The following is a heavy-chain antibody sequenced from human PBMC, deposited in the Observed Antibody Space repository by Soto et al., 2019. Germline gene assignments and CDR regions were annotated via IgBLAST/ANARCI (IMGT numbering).Heavy chain of an antibody. CDR3: TTGGISVNTRWLLYY. Sequence: EVQLVESGGGLVKPGGSLRLSCAASGFTFSDAWLGWVRQAPGKGPEWVGRIKSKIDGGTTDNAAPVKGRFTISRDDSKNMLYLQMNSLKTEDTAIYYCTTGGISVNTRWLLYYWGQGNLVTVSS. J-gene: IGHJ4*02. CDR2: IKSKIDGGTT. V-gene: IGHV3-15*01. D-gene: IGHD3-16*02. CDR1: GFTFSDAW.